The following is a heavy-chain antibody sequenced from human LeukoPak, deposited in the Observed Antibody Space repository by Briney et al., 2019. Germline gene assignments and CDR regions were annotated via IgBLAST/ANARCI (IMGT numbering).Heavy chain of an antibody. CDR1: GFTFSSYG. Sequence: PGGSLRLSCAASGFTFSSYGMHWVRQAPGKGLEWVAVIWYDGSNKYYADSVKGRFTISRDNAKNSLYLQMNSLRAEDTAVYYCARDKRGRSYGTRTWGFGMDVWGQGTTVTVSS. J-gene: IGHJ6*02. V-gene: IGHV3-33*01. CDR3: ARDKRGRSYGTRTWGFGMDV. CDR2: IWYDGSNK. D-gene: IGHD5-18*01.